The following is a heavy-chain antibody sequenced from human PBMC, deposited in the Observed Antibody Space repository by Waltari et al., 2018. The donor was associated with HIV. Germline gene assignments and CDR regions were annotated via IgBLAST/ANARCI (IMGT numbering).Heavy chain of an antibody. V-gene: IGHV4-61*02. Sequence: QVQLQESGPGLVKPSQTLSLTCTVSGGSISSGRYYWSWIRQPAGKGLEWIGRIYTSGSTNYNPSLKSRVTISVDTSKNQFSLKLSSVTAADTAVYYCARDGYRYGMDVWGQGTTVTVSS. CDR3: ARDGYRYGMDV. CDR1: GGSISSGRYY. D-gene: IGHD3-16*02. CDR2: IYTSGST. J-gene: IGHJ6*02.